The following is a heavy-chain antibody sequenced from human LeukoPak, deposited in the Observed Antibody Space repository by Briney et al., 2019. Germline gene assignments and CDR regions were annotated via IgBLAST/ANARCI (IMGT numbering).Heavy chain of an antibody. D-gene: IGHD2-2*02. CDR3: ARDRSGYCSSTSCDTVDAFDI. CDR2: INAGNGNT. Sequence: ASVKVSCKASGYTFTSHAMHWVRQAPGQRLEWMGWINAGNGNTKYSQKFQGRVTITRDTSANTAYMELSSLRSEDTAVYYCARDRSGYCSSTSCDTVDAFDIWGQGTMVTVSS. J-gene: IGHJ3*02. V-gene: IGHV1-3*01. CDR1: GYTFTSHA.